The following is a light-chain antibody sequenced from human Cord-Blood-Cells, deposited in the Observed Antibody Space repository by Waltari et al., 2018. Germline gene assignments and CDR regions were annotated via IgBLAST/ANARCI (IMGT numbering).Light chain of an antibody. CDR2: GVS. V-gene: IGLV2-8*01. CDR3: SSYAGSNNLV. Sequence: QSALTQPPSASGSPGQSVTISCTGTSSDVGGYNYVSRYQQHPGKAPKLMIYGVSKRPSGVPDRFSGSKSGHTASLTVSGLQAGDEADYYCSSYAGSNNLVFGGGTKLTVL. CDR1: SSDVGGYNY. J-gene: IGLJ3*02.